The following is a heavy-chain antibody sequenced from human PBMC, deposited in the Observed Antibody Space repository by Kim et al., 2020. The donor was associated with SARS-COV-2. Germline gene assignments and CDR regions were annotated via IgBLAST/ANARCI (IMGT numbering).Heavy chain of an antibody. CDR2: ISGSGGST. Sequence: GGSLRLSCAASGFTFSSYAMSWVRQAPGKGLEWVSAISGSGGSTYYADSVKGRFTISRDNSKNTLYLQMNSLRAEDTAVYYCAKDLERYYDSSGYFDYWGQGTLVTVSS. V-gene: IGHV3-23*01. J-gene: IGHJ4*02. CDR3: AKDLERYYDSSGYFDY. D-gene: IGHD3-22*01. CDR1: GFTFSSYA.